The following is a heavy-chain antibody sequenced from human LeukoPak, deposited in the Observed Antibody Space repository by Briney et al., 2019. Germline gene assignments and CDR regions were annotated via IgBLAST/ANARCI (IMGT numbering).Heavy chain of an antibody. CDR2: IGGDVGSP. V-gene: IGHV3-23*01. J-gene: IGHJ3*02. Sequence: TGGSLRLSCAASGFVFSNYAMTWLRQAPGKGLEWVSSIGGDVGSPDYADSVTGRFVISKDNSKNTMSLHMNNLRAEDTATYYCAKDSVPSNGIYDAFDIWGQGTLVTVSS. CDR1: GFVFSNYA. CDR3: AKDSVPSNGIYDAFDI. D-gene: IGHD2-8*01.